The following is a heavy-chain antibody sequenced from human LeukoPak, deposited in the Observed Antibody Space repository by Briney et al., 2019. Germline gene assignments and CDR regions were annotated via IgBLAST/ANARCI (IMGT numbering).Heavy chain of an antibody. CDR3: ARLLATRIAARPYYFDY. V-gene: IGHV4-34*01. D-gene: IGHD6-6*01. J-gene: IGHJ4*02. CDR1: GGSFSGYY. Sequence: SETLSLTCAVYGGSFSGYYWSWIRQPPGKGLEWIGEINHSGSTNYNPSLKSRVTISVDTSKNQFSLKLSSVTAADTAVYYCARLLATRIAARPYYFDYWGQGTLVTVSS. CDR2: INHSGST.